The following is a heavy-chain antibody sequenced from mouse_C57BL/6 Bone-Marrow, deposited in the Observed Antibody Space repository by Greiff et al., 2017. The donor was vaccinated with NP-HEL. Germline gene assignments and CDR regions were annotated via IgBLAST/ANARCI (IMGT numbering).Heavy chain of an antibody. CDR2: ISSGGSYT. V-gene: IGHV5-6*01. D-gene: IGHD2-3*01. J-gene: IGHJ4*01. CDR3: ARQDGYYLWAMDY. Sequence: EVHLVESGGDLVKPGGSLKLSCAASGFTFSSYGMSWVRQTPDKRLEWVATISSGGSYTYYPDSVKGRFTISRDNAKNTLYLQMSSLKSEDTAMYYCARQDGYYLWAMDYWGQGTSVTVSS. CDR1: GFTFSSYG.